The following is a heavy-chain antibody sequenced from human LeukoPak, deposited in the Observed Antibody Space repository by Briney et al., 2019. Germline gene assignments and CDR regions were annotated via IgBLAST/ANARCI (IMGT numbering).Heavy chain of an antibody. CDR3: ARGTSYQYYYYYYYMDV. CDR2: TYYRSKWYN. Sequence: SQTLPLTCAISGDSVSSNSAAWNWIRQSPSRGLEWLGRTYYRSKWYNDYAVSVKSRITINPDTSKNQFSLQLNSVTPEDTAVYYCARGTSYQYYYYYYYMDVWGKGTTVTVSS. V-gene: IGHV6-1*01. CDR1: GDSVSSNSAA. D-gene: IGHD1-26*01. J-gene: IGHJ6*03.